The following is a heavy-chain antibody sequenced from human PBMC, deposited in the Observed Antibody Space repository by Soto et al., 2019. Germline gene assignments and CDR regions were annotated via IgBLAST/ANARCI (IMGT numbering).Heavy chain of an antibody. V-gene: IGHV1-2*02. D-gene: IGHD3-22*01. CDR1: GYTFTGYY. CDR2: INPNSGGT. J-gene: IGHJ5*02. CDR3: ARDQYYDSSVSP. Sequence: EASVKVSCKASGYTFTGYYMHWVRQAPGQGLEWMGWINPNSGGTNYAQKFQGRVTMTRDTSISTAYTELSRLRSDDTAVYYCARDQYYDSSVSPWGQGTLVTVSS.